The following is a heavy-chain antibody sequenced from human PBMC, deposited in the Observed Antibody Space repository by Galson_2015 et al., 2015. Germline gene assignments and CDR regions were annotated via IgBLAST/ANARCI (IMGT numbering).Heavy chain of an antibody. CDR1: GGSISGGGYY. CDR2: IYYSGST. J-gene: IGHJ4*02. V-gene: IGHV4-31*03. Sequence: TLSLTCTVSGGSISGGGYYWSWIRQHPGKGLEWIGYIYYSGSTYYNPSLESRVTVSVDTSKNQFSLKLSSVTAADTAVYYCARGPSGSGTFDYWGQGTLVTVSS. CDR3: ARGPSGSGTFDY. D-gene: IGHD3-10*01.